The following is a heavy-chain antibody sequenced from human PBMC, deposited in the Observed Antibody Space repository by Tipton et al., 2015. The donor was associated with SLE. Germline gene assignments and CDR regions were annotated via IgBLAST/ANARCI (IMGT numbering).Heavy chain of an antibody. CDR2: IYYSGNT. J-gene: IGHJ4*02. Sequence: TLSLTCTVSGGSISTSNFYWGWIRQPPEKGLEWIGSIYYSGNTYYNPSLKSRVTISIDTSKSQFSLNLSSVTAADTAVYYCARALGGGNYLDHWGQGTLVTVSS. CDR3: ARALGGGNYLDH. CDR1: GGSISTSNFY. D-gene: IGHD2-15*01. V-gene: IGHV4-39*07.